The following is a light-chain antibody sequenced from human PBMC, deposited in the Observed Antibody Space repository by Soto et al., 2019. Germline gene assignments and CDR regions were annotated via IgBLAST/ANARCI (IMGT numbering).Light chain of an antibody. V-gene: IGLV2-14*01. Sequence: QSALTQPASVSGSPGQSITISCTGTSSDVGGYNYVSWYQQNPGKAPKLIIYEVSNRPSGVSNRFSGSKSGNTASLTISGLQAEEEADSYCNSYTSMCTWVFGTGTNLTVL. CDR1: SSDVGGYNY. CDR3: NSYTSMCTWV. CDR2: EVS. J-gene: IGLJ1*01.